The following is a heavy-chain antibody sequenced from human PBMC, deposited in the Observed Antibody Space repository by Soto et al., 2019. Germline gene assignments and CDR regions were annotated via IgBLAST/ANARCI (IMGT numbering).Heavy chain of an antibody. CDR2: ISGSGGST. J-gene: IGHJ4*02. CDR3: AKDHSSGWYLNPYYFDY. CDR1: GFTFSSYA. Sequence: EVQLLESGGGLVQPGGSLRLSCAASGFTFSSYAMSWVRQAPGKGLEWVSAISGSGGSTYYAVSVKGRFTISRDNSKNSLYLHMNSLRAEDTAVYYCAKDHSSGWYLNPYYFDYWGQGTLVTVSS. V-gene: IGHV3-23*01. D-gene: IGHD6-19*01.